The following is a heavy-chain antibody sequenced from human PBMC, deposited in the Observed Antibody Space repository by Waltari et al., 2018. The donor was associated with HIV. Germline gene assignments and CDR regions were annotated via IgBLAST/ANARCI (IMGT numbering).Heavy chain of an antibody. CDR2: LRPVIGTP. CDR1: GGTFSTYG. J-gene: IGHJ4*02. Sequence: QVQLVQSGAEVKKPGSSVKVSCKTSGGTFSTYGISWLRQTPGQGLEWMGRLRPVIGTPKDSQNFQGRRTITADKATATAYMDLDSLTSEDTAIYYCARDQYTSDSGCPGVWGQGTLVTVSS. V-gene: IGHV1-69*04. D-gene: IGHD6-19*01. CDR3: ARDQYTSDSGCPGV.